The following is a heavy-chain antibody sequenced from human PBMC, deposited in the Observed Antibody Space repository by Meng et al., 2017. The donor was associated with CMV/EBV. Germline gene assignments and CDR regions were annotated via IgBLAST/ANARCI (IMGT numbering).Heavy chain of an antibody. J-gene: IGHJ5*02. Sequence: SETLSLTCTVSGGSVSSGSYYWSWIRQPPGKGLEWIGYIYYSGSTNYNPSLKSRVTISVDTSKNQFSLKLSSVTAADTAVYYWARGRLGYGGNSEDWFDPWGQRTLVTVSS. CDR3: ARGRLGYGGNSEDWFDP. CDR1: GGSVSSGSYY. D-gene: IGHD4-23*01. CDR2: IYYSGST. V-gene: IGHV4-61*01.